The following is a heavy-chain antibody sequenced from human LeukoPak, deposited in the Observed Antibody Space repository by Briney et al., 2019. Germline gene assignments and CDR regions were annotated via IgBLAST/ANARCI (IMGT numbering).Heavy chain of an antibody. J-gene: IGHJ4*02. CDR3: ATPTRGGIVVTGTFGH. Sequence: SETLSLTCAGSGGAFTGYYWSWIRQPPGKGLEWIGEINHSGATNYNPSLKRRVTISVDTSKNQFSLRLTSVSAADTGVYYCATPTRGGIVVTGTFGHWGQGTQVTVSS. CDR1: GGAFTGYY. CDR2: INHSGAT. D-gene: IGHD2-15*01. V-gene: IGHV4-34*01.